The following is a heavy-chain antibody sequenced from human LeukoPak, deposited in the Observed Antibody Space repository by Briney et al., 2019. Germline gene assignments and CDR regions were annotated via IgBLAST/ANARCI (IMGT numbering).Heavy chain of an antibody. Sequence: GGSLRLSCAASGFTFSSYAMSWVRPAPEKGLEWVSAISGSGRRTYYAGCVKGRFTISRDNSKNTLYLQMNCLIAEGTVIDYYAKVHYYERSGFDDGGDYWGQGTLVTVSS. CDR1: GFTFSSYA. V-gene: IGHV3-23*01. CDR3: AKVHYYERSGFDDGGDY. D-gene: IGHD3-22*01. J-gene: IGHJ4*02. CDR2: ISGSGRRT.